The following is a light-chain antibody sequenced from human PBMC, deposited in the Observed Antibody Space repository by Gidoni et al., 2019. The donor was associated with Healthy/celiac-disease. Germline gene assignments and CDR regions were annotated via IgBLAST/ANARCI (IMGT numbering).Light chain of an antibody. CDR1: QSIRSW. CDR2: DAS. Sequence: DIQMTQSPSTLSASVGDRVTITCRASQSIRSWLAWYQQKPGKAPKLLIYDASSLESGVPSRFSGSGSGTEFTLTISSLQPDEFATYYCQQYNSYSMYTFGQGTKLEIK. V-gene: IGKV1-5*01. J-gene: IGKJ2*01. CDR3: QQYNSYSMYT.